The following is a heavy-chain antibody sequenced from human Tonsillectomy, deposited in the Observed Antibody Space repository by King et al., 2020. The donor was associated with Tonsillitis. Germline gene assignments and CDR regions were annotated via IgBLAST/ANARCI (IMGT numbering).Heavy chain of an antibody. CDR1: GDSISINTYY. CDR2: IYNSAIT. Sequence: QLQESGPGLVKPSETLSLTCTVSGDSISINTYYWGWIRQPPGKGLEWIASIYNSAITHYNPSLKSRVSISIDTSKNQFSLKLSSVTAADTAVYYCARPTIATPYYMDVWGRGTTVTVSS. V-gene: IGHV4-39*01. J-gene: IGHJ6*03. CDR3: ARPTIATPYYMDV. D-gene: IGHD6-13*01.